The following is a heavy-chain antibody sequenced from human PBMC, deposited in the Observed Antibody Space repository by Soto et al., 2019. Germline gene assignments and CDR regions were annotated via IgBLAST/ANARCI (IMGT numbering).Heavy chain of an antibody. CDR1: GGSISNYY. CDR3: PRASVGPAGGVSWIIPFDH. Sequence: PSETLSPTCTVSGGSISNYYWSWIRHPAGKGLESIGRIYTGGSTNYNPSLKSRVTMSTDTSKNQFSLRLTSVTATDTAMYNCPRASVGPAGGVSWIIPFDHWGQ. D-gene: IGHD2-15*01. V-gene: IGHV4-4*07. CDR2: IYTGGST. J-gene: IGHJ4*02.